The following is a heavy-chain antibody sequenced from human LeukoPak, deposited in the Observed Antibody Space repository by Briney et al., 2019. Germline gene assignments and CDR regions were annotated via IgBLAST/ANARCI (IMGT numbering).Heavy chain of an antibody. CDR3: ARVCRVSIYPSYMDV. CDR2: ISDDGRDI. V-gene: IGHV3-30*04. CDR1: GFSFSTFP. J-gene: IGHJ6*03. D-gene: IGHD6-6*01. Sequence: GTSLRLSCEASGFSFSTFPMHCVRQTPDKGLEWVAVISDDGRDIYYADSVKGRFTISRDNSKNTLYLQMNSLSPEDTAVAYCARVCRVSIYPSYMDVWGKGTTVTVSS.